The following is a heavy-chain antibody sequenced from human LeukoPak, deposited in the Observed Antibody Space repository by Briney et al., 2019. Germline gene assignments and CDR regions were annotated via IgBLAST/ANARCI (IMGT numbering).Heavy chain of an antibody. J-gene: IGHJ4*02. CDR3: ARASRGHDY. D-gene: IGHD3-10*01. V-gene: IGHV4-59*01. Sequence: SETLSLTCTVSGGSISSSYWGWIRQPPGKGLEWIGYIYYSGNTNYNPSLKSRVTISVDTSKNQFSLKLTSVTAADTAVYYCARASRGHDYWGQGTLVTVSS. CDR1: GGSISSSY. CDR2: IYYSGNT.